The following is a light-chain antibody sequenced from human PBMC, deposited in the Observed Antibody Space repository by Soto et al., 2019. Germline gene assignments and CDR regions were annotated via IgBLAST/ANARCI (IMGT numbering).Light chain of an antibody. CDR3: QQYDSLPPT. CDR2: DAF. V-gene: IGKV1-33*01. J-gene: IGKJ4*01. CDR1: QDIKNY. Sequence: DIQMTQSPSSLSAFVGDSITITCQASQDIKNYLNWYQHKPGKAPKLLSYDAFKSDTGVPSRFSGSGSGTDFTFTINSLQPEDIATYFCQQYDSLPPTFGGGTRV.